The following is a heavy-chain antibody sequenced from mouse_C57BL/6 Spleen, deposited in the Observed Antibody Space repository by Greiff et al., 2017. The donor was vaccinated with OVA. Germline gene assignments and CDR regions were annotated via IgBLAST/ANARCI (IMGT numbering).Heavy chain of an antibody. CDR1: GYAFSSYW. CDR3: ARDDGYYGWYFDV. J-gene: IGHJ1*03. D-gene: IGHD2-3*01. CDR2: IYPGDGDT. Sequence: QVQLQQSGAELVKPGASVKISCKASGYAFSSYWMNWVKQRPGKGLEWIGQIYPGDGDTNYNGKFKGKATLTADKSSSTAYMQLSSLTSEDSAVYFCARDDGYYGWYFDVWGTGTTVTVSS. V-gene: IGHV1-80*01.